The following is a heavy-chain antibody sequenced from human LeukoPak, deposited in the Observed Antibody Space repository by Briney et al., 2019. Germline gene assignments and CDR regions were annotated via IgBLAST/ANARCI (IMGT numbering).Heavy chain of an antibody. CDR1: GGSISTSSYY. CDR2: IYHSRST. CDR3: ARDSGYSYADDY. D-gene: IGHD5-18*01. Sequence: SETLSLTCTVSGGSISTSSYYWGWIRQPPGKGLEWIGSIYHSRSTYYNASLKSRATISADTSKNQFSLKLSSVTAADTAVYYCARDSGYSYADDYWGQGTLVTVSS. J-gene: IGHJ4*02. V-gene: IGHV4-39*02.